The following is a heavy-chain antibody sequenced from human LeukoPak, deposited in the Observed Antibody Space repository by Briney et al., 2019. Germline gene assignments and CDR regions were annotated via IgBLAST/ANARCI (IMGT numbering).Heavy chain of an antibody. D-gene: IGHD2-2*01. V-gene: IGHV1-2*02. J-gene: IGHJ4*02. Sequence: ASVKVSCKASGYTFTGYYMHWVRQAPGQGLEWMGWINPNSGGTNYAQKFQGRVTMTRDTSISTAYMELTSLRSEDTAVYYCARERGYCSDANCYGADYWGQGTLVTVSS. CDR1: GYTFTGYY. CDR3: ARERGYCSDANCYGADY. CDR2: INPNSGGT.